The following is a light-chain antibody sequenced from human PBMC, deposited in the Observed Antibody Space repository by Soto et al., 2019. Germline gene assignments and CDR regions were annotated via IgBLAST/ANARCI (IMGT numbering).Light chain of an antibody. CDR1: SSDVGGCKF. CDR2: EVS. J-gene: IGLJ1*01. CDR3: SSCAGSNNPDV. V-gene: IGLV2-8*01. Sequence: QSALTQPPSASGSPGQSVTISCTGTSSDVGGCKFVSWYQQYPGKAPKLIIYEVSKRPSGVPDRFSGSKSGNTASLTVSGLQAEDEAYDYCSSCAGSNNPDVFGTGTTLTVL.